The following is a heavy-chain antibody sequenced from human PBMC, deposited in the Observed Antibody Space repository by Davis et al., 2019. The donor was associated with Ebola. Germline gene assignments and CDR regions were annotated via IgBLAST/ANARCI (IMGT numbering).Heavy chain of an antibody. D-gene: IGHD2-2*01. CDR2: VSDDGGYE. CDR1: GFTFRSYG. V-gene: IGHV3-30*18. J-gene: IGHJ4*02. CDR3: AKDHRLCTTTSCFTDH. Sequence: PGGSLRLSCTASGFTFRSYGIHWVRQAPGKGLEWVAIVSDDGGYEYYADSVKGRFAISRDNDKDTVYLQMDRLTPEDTAVYYCAKDHRLCTTTSCFTDHWGQGTQVTVSS.